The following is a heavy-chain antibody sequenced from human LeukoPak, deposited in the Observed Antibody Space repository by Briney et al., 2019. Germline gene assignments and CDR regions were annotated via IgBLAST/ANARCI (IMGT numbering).Heavy chain of an antibody. D-gene: IGHD2-15*01. Sequence: GGSLRLSCAASGFTFSSYWMHWVRQAPGKGLVWVSRINSDGSSTSYADSVKGRFTISRDNAKNTLYLQMNSLRAEDTAAYYCARGLGYCSGGSCYKDFDYWGQGTLVTISS. J-gene: IGHJ4*02. CDR1: GFTFSSYW. CDR3: ARGLGYCSGGSCYKDFDY. V-gene: IGHV3-74*01. CDR2: INSDGSST.